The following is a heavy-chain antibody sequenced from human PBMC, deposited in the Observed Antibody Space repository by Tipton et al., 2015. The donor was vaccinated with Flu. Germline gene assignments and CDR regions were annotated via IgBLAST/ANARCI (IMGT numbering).Heavy chain of an antibody. CDR2: IYYSGST. CDR3: ASYYYGSGSYRGDAFEI. CDR1: GGSISSGGYY. V-gene: IGHV4-31*03. J-gene: IGHJ3*02. Sequence: LRLSCTVSGGSISSGGYYWSWIRQHPGKGLEWIGYIYYSGSTYYNPSLKSRVTISVDTSKNQFSLKLSSVTAADTAVYYCASYYYGSGSYRGDAFEIWGQGTMVTVSS. D-gene: IGHD3-10*01.